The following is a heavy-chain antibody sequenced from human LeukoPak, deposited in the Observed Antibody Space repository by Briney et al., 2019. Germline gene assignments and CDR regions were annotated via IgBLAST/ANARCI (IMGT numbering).Heavy chain of an antibody. D-gene: IGHD1-1*01. CDR3: ARDQLVFDY. CDR2: ISSTAITI. Sequence: GGSLRLSCAASGFTFSDYYMSWIRQAPGKGLEWVSYISSTAITINYADSVKGRFTISRDNAKNSLYLQMNSLRAEDTAVYYYARDQLVFDYWGQGTLVTVSS. J-gene: IGHJ4*02. V-gene: IGHV3-11*04. CDR1: GFTFSDYY.